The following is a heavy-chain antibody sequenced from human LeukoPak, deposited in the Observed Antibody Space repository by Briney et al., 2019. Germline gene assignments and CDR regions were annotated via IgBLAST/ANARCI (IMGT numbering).Heavy chain of an antibody. CDR3: ATIPRGYSYGYPTFDY. V-gene: IGHV1-24*01. J-gene: IGHJ4*02. CDR1: GYTLTELS. Sequence: GASVKVSCKVSGYTLTELSMHWVRQAPGKGLEWMGGFDPEDGETIYAQKFQGRVTMTEDTSTDTAYMELSSLRSEDTAVYYCATIPRGYSYGYPTFDYWGQGTLVTVSS. D-gene: IGHD5-18*01. CDR2: FDPEDGET.